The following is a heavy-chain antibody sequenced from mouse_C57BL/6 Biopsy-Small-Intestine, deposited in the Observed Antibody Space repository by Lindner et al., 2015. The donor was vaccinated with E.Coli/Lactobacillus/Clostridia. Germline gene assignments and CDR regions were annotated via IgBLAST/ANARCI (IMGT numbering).Heavy chain of an antibody. D-gene: IGHD2-2*01. CDR2: IGPSDSET. J-gene: IGHJ4*01. CDR3: AWGYYDAMDY. CDR1: GYTFTSYW. V-gene: IGHV1-52*01. Sequence: VQLQESGAEMVRPGASVKLSCKASGYTFTSYWMHWVKQRPGQGLEWIGKIGPSDSETHYNQKFKDKATLTVDKSSSTAYMQLNSLTSEDSAVYYCAWGYYDAMDYWGQGTSVTVSS.